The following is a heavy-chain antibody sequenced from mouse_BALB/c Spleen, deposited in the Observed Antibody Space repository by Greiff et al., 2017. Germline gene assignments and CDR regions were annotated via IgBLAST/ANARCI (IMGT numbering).Heavy chain of an antibody. CDR1: GFAFSSYD. J-gene: IGHJ4*01. V-gene: IGHV5-12-1*01. Sequence: DVKLVESGGGLVKPGGSLKLSCAASGFAFSSYDMSWVRQTPEKRLEWVAYISSGGGSTYYPDTVKGRFTISRDNAKNTLYLQMSSLKSEDTAMYYCARHWVTTATAYAMDYWGQGTSVTVSS. D-gene: IGHD1-2*01. CDR2: ISSGGGST. CDR3: ARHWVTTATAYAMDY.